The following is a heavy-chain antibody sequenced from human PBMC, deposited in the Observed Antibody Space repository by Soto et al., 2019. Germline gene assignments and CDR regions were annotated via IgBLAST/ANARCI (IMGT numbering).Heavy chain of an antibody. V-gene: IGHV3-74*01. Sequence: GGSLRLSCAASGFTFSSYWMHWVRQAPGKGLVWVSRINSDGSSTSYADSVKGRFTISRDNAKNTLYLQMNSLRAEDTAVYYCAREGPPYDYVWGSYRSPHGAYYFDYWGQGTLVTVS. CDR3: AREGPPYDYVWGSYRSPHGAYYFDY. J-gene: IGHJ4*02. CDR1: GFTFSSYW. D-gene: IGHD3-16*02. CDR2: INSDGSST.